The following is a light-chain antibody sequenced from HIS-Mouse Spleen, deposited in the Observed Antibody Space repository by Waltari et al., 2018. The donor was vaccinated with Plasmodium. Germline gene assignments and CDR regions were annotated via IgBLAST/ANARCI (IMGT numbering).Light chain of an antibody. CDR3: QQYNNWSFT. CDR1: QSVSSN. CDR2: GAS. V-gene: IGKV3-15*01. Sequence: EIVMTQSPATLSVSTGERATLSCRASQSVSSNLAWYQQKPGQAPRLLIYGASTRATGIPARFSGSGSGTELTLTISSLQSEDFAVYYCQQYNNWSFTFGPGTKVDIK. J-gene: IGKJ3*01.